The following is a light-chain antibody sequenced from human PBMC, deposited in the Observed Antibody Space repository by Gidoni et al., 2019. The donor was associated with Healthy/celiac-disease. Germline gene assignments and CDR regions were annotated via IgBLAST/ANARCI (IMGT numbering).Light chain of an antibody. J-gene: IGKJ3*01. CDR2: LGA. Sequence: DLVMPQSPLSLPFTPGEPPSISCRSSQSLLPTSGPNYLGGYLQKPGQSPQLLIYLGATRPSGGPDRFSGSGSGTDFTLKISRVEAEDVGVYYCMQALQTPLFTFGPGTKVDIK. CDR3: MQALQTPLFT. CDR1: QSLLPTSGPNY. V-gene: IGKV2-28*01.